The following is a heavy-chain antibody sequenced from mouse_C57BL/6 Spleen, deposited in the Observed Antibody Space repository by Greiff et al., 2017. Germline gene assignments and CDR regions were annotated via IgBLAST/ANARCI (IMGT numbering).Heavy chain of an antibody. Sequence: EVKLVESEGGLVQPGSSMKLSCTASGFTFSDYYMAWVRQVPEKGLEWVANINYDGSSTYYLDSLKSRFIISRDNAKNILYLQMSSLKSEDTATYYCARYYSNYGWYFDVWGTGTTVTVSS. J-gene: IGHJ1*03. V-gene: IGHV5-16*01. CDR1: GFTFSDYY. CDR2: INYDGSST. CDR3: ARYYSNYGWYFDV. D-gene: IGHD2-5*01.